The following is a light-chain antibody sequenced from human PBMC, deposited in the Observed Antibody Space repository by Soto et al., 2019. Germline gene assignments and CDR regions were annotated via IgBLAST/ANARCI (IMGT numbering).Light chain of an antibody. CDR3: QQRSNWPPVIT. Sequence: EIVLTQSPATLSLSPGERATLSCRASQSFSSYLAWYQQKPGQAPRLLIYDASKRATGIPARFSGRGSGTDFTLTLSSLEPEDFAVYYCQQRSNWPPVITFGQGTRLEIK. J-gene: IGKJ5*01. CDR2: DAS. CDR1: QSFSSY. V-gene: IGKV3-11*01.